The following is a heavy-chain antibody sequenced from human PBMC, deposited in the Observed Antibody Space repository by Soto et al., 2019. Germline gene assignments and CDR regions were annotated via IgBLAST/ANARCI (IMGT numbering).Heavy chain of an antibody. CDR3: AHSSLHYKKWFDP. CDR2: IYWDDDT. V-gene: IGHV2-5*02. CDR1: GFSLSSDGVG. J-gene: IGHJ5*02. Sequence: QITLKESGPTVVKPTQTLTLTCTFSGFSLSSDGVGVGWIRQPPGKAPEWLALIYWDDDTRYSPSLKSRLTITKDTSKNPVVLTMINMDPVDTGTYYCAHSSLHYKKWFDPWGQGALVIVSS. D-gene: IGHD4-4*01.